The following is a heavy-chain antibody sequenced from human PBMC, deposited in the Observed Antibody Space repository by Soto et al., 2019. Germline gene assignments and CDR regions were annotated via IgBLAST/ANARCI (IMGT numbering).Heavy chain of an antibody. CDR3: AKSKYYGSGPYYYYYGMDV. CDR2: ISGSGGST. CDR1: GFTFSSYA. D-gene: IGHD3-10*01. Sequence: GGSLRLSCAASGFTFSSYAMSWVRQAPGKGLEWVSAISGSGGSTYYADSVKGRFTISRDNSKNTLYLQMNSLRAEDTAVYYCAKSKYYGSGPYYYYYGMDVWGQGTTVTVSS. V-gene: IGHV3-23*01. J-gene: IGHJ6*02.